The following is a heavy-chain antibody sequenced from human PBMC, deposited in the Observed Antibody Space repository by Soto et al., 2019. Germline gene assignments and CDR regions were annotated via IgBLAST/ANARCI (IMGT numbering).Heavy chain of an antibody. D-gene: IGHD6-19*01. CDR1: GFTFSDYA. V-gene: IGHV3-30*18. CDR2: VSHDGRNT. CDR3: AKGGRQWLVTSDFNY. J-gene: IGHJ4*02. Sequence: VQLVESGGGVVQPGRSLRLSCAASGFTFSDYAMHWVRQAPGKGLEWVAVVSHDGRNTHYADSVKGRFTISRDSSKNTVTLEMTSLRAEHTAVYYCAKGGRQWLVTSDFNYWGQGALVTVSS.